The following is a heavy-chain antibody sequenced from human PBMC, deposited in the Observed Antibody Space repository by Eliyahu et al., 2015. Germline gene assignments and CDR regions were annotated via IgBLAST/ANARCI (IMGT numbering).Heavy chain of an antibody. V-gene: IGHV3-30*01. J-gene: IGHJ3*02. Sequence: QVQLVESGGGVVQPGRSLXLSCAASGFTFSSYAMHWVRQAPGKGLEWVAVISYDGSNKYYADSVKGRFTISRDNSKNTLYLQMNSLRAEDTAVYYCARGAFDIWGQGTMVTVSS. CDR3: ARGAFDI. CDR1: GFTFSSYA. CDR2: ISYDGSNK.